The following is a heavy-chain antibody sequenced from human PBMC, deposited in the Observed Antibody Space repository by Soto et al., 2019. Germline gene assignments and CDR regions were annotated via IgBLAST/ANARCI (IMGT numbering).Heavy chain of an antibody. D-gene: IGHD2-2*01. J-gene: IGHJ6*03. Sequence: GGSLRLSCAASGFTFSSYSMNWVRQAPGKGLEWVSSISSSSSYIYYADSVKGRFTISRDNAKNSLYLQMNSLRAEDTAVYYCAREEGVPAAPLYYYYMDVWGKGTTVTVSS. CDR1: GFTFSSYS. CDR2: ISSSSSYI. CDR3: AREEGVPAAPLYYYYMDV. V-gene: IGHV3-21*01.